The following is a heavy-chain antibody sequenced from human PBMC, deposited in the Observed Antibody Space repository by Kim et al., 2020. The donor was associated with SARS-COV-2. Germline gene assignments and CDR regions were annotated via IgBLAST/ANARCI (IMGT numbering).Heavy chain of an antibody. CDR2: VNDRGNT. Sequence: SETLSLTCAVYGGSFTNHYWTWIRQPPGKGLEWIGEVNDRGNTNYHPSLESRVTISLDTSKNQVSLTLTSVTAADTAVYFCTRRNQHVRSFNYWGQGTLVTISS. D-gene: IGHD6-6*01. CDR1: GGSFTNHY. CDR3: TRRNQHVRSFNY. J-gene: IGHJ4*02. V-gene: IGHV4-34*01.